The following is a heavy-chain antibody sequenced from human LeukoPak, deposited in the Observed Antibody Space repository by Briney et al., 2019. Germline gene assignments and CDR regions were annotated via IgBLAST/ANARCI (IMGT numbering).Heavy chain of an antibody. CDR1: GFTFSNFA. CDR2: ISFDGSNK. J-gene: IGHJ4*02. Sequence: GGSLRLSCAASGFTFSNFAMHRVRQAPGKGLQWVAVISFDGSNKYYADSVKGRFSISRDNSKDTLHLQMSSLRDEDTAVYFCAGVSESGWYYFDYWGQGTLVTVSS. D-gene: IGHD6-19*01. CDR3: AGVSESGWYYFDY. V-gene: IGHV3-30*03.